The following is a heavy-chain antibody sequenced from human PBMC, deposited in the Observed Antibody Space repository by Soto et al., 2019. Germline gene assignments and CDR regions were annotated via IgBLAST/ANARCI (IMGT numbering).Heavy chain of an antibody. CDR3: ARGYYTSWYWFDR. CDR1: GGSVSTGVHY. D-gene: IGHD6-13*01. CDR2: IYHSGST. Sequence: QVQLQESGPGLVKPSETLSLTCTVSVSGGSVSTGVHYWSWIRQPPGKGLEWIGYIYHSGSTNYNPSLKSRVTISVDTSKNQFSLKLTSVTAADTAVYYCARGYYTSWYWFDRWGRGTLVTVSS. J-gene: IGHJ2*01. V-gene: IGHV4-61*08.